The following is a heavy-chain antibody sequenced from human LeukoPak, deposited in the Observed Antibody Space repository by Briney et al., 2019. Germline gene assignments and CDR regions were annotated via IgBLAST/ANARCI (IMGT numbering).Heavy chain of an antibody. CDR3: ARYCSSTSCYVYDPFDY. D-gene: IGHD2-2*01. V-gene: IGHV3-30*02. CDR1: GFTFSSYG. CDR2: IRYDGSNK. Sequence: GGSLRLSCAASGFTFSSYGMHWVRQAPGKGLEWVAFIRYDGSNKYYADSVKGRFTISRDNAKNSLYLQMNSLRAEDTAVYYCARYCSSTSCYVYDPFDYWGQGTLVTVSS. J-gene: IGHJ4*02.